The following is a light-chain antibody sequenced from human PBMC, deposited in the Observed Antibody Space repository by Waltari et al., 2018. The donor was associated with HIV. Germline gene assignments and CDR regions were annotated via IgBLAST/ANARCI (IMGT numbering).Light chain of an antibody. CDR2: ASS. Sequence: DIQMSQVPSSLSASVGDRVTITCRASRDISNDLAWYQQKPGEVPKLLIYASSTLRSGVPSRFRGVGSGTDFTLTINGLQPEDVASYYCQNYDSAPVAFGQGTRLEI. V-gene: IGKV1-27*01. CDR3: QNYDSAPVA. CDR1: RDISND. J-gene: IGKJ5*01.